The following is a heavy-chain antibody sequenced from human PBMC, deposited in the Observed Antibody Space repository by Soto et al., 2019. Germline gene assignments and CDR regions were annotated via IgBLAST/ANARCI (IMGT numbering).Heavy chain of an antibody. D-gene: IGHD3-10*01. CDR3: ARGGPPIDY. CDR2: INAGNGNT. J-gene: IGHJ4*02. V-gene: IGHV1-3*05. Sequence: QVQLVQSGAEEKKPGASVKVSCKASGYTFTSYAMHWVRQAPGQRLEWMGWINAGNGNTKYSQKFQGRVTITRDTSASTAYMEVSGLRSEDTAVYYCARGGPPIDYWGQGTLVTVSS. CDR1: GYTFTSYA.